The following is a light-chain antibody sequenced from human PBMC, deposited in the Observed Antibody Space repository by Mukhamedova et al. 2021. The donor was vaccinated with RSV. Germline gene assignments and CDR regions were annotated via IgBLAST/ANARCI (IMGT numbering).Light chain of an antibody. J-gene: IGKJ5*01. CDR3: LKHNNYLPIT. V-gene: IGKV1-17*01. CDR2: AAS. Sequence: WYQRRVHGKAPKRLIYAASSLQGGVPSRFSGSGSGTELTLTISSLQPEDFATYYCLKHNNYLPITFGQGTRLEIK.